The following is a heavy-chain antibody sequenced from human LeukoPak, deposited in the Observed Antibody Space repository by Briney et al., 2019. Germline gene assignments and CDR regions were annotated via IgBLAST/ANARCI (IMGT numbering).Heavy chain of an antibody. J-gene: IGHJ4*02. Sequence: GGSLRLSCAASGFTFSSYSMNWVRQAPGKGLEWVSYISSSSGTIYYTDSVKGRFTISRDNAENSLYLQMNSLRAEDTAVYYCARDRLRADYWGQGTLVTVSS. V-gene: IGHV3-48*01. CDR1: GFTFSSYS. CDR2: ISSSSGTI. CDR3: ARDRLRADY.